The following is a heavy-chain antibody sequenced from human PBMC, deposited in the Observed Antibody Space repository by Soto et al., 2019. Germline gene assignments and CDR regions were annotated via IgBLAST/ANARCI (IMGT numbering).Heavy chain of an antibody. CDR3: ARDRDILTGYSISGMDV. V-gene: IGHV3-21*01. CDR2: ISSSSSYI. J-gene: IGHJ6*02. CDR1: GFTFSSYS. D-gene: IGHD3-9*01. Sequence: EVQLVESGGGLVKPGGSLRLSCAASGFTFSSYSMNWVRQAPGKGLEWVSSISSSSSYIYYADSVKGRFTISRDNAKNSLYRQMNSLRAEDTAVYYCARDRDILTGYSISGMDVWGQGTTVTVSS.